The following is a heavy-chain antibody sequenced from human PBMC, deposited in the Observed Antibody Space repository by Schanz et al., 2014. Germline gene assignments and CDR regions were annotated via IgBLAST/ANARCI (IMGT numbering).Heavy chain of an antibody. D-gene: IGHD2-8*01. J-gene: IGHJ3*02. CDR3: ARDMLRRYGALEI. CDR1: GFTFSDYY. Sequence: QVQLVESGGGLVKPGGSLRLSCTASGFTFSDYYITLIRQAPGKGLEWVSYVSSNNIYTKYADSVRGRFTISRYNAKNSLLLHMNRLRADDAAVYYCARDMLRRYGALEIWGRGTMVTVSS. V-gene: IGHV3-11*06. CDR2: VSSNNIYT.